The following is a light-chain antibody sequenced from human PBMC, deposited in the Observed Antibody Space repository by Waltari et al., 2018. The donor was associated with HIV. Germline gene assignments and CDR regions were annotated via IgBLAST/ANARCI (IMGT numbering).Light chain of an antibody. Sequence: EIQMTQSPSSLSASVGDRVTITCRTSQTISDFFNWYQQKPGKAPKLLIYAASSLQSGVPTRFSGSGSGTDFTLTISSLQPEDFAIYYCQQSYRSWTFGQGTKVEIK. CDR3: QQSYRSWT. CDR1: QTISDF. CDR2: AAS. J-gene: IGKJ1*01. V-gene: IGKV1-39*01.